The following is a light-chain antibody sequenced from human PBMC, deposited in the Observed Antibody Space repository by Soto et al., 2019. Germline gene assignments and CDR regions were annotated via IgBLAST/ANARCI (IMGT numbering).Light chain of an antibody. CDR2: GAS. CDR3: QQYNNWPPDRT. CDR1: QSVSSN. V-gene: IGKV3-15*01. J-gene: IGKJ1*01. Sequence: EIVMTQAPATLSVSPGERATLSCMASQSVSSNLAWYQQKPGQAPRLLIYGASTRATGIPARFSGSGSGTEFTLNISSLQSEDFAIYFCQQYNNWPPDRTFGQGTKVEIK.